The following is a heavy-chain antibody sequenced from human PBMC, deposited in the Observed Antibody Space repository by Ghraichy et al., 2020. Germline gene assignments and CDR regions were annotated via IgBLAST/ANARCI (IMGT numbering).Heavy chain of an antibody. V-gene: IGHV3-48*02. D-gene: IGHD6-13*01. CDR2: ISSSSSII. CDR3: ARGSAAAGRLFDY. CDR1: GFTFSSYS. Sequence: GESLNISCAASGFTFSSYSMNWVRQAPGKGLEWVSYISSSSSIIYYADSVKGRFTISRDNAKNSLYLEMNSLRDEDTAVYYCARGSAAAGRLFDYWGQGTLVTVSS. J-gene: IGHJ4*02.